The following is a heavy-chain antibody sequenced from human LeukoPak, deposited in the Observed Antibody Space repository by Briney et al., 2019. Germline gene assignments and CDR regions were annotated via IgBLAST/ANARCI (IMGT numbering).Heavy chain of an antibody. CDR3: ARGDNYYGSGSSYYFDY. J-gene: IGHJ4*02. V-gene: IGHV4-30-4*08. CDR1: GGSISSGDYY. Sequence: SETLSLTCTVSGGSISSGDYYWSWLRQPPGKGLEWIGYIYYSGSTYCNPSLKSRVTISVDTSKNQFSLKLSSVTAADTAVYYCARGDNYYGSGSSYYFDYWAQGTLVTVSS. CDR2: IYYSGST. D-gene: IGHD3-10*01.